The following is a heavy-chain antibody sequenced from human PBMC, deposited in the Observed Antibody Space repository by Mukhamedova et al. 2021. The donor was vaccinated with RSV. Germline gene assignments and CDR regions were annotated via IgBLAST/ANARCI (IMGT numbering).Heavy chain of an antibody. J-gene: IGHJ4*02. V-gene: IGHV3-74*01. Sequence: GTTTYYADSVKGQFTISKDNAKNTLYLQMNSLRAEDTGLYHCAMGNTGYGNFDYWGLGTLVTVSS. CDR3: AMGNTGYGNFDY. D-gene: IGHD5-12*01. CDR2: GTTT.